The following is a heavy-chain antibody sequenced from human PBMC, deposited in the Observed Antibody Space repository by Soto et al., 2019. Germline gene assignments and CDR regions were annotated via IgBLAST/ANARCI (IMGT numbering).Heavy chain of an antibody. D-gene: IGHD3-22*01. J-gene: IGHJ4*02. CDR1: GGTFSSYA. V-gene: IGHV1-69*14. CDR2: IIPMFGTA. CDR3: ARSRANYYDSRGYYYSTFDY. Sequence: QVQLVQSGAEVKKPGSSVKVSCKTSGGTFSSYAISWVRQAPGQGLEWMGGIIPMFGTANYAQKFQGRVTITADKSTRTASMELSSLRSEDTAVYYCARSRANYYDSRGYYYSTFDYWGQGTLVTVSS.